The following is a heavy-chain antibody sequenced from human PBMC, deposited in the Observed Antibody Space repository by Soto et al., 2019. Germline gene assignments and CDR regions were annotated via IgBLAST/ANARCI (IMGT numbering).Heavy chain of an antibody. CDR2: IYYSGST. V-gene: IGHV4-59*12. Sequence: PSETLSLTCTVSGGSIRSYYWSWIRQPPGKGLEWIGYIYYSGSTIYNPSLKSRVTISVDTSKNQFSLKLSSVTVADTAVYYCARVPGPWGQGTLVTVSS. CDR3: ARVPGP. CDR1: GGSIRSYY. J-gene: IGHJ5*02.